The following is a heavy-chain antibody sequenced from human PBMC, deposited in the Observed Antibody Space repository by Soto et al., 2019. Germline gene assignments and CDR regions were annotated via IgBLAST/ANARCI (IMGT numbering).Heavy chain of an antibody. CDR3: ARRRLTMVRGVRGLDY. J-gene: IGHJ4*02. D-gene: IGHD3-10*01. V-gene: IGHV4-39*01. Sequence: SETLSLTCTASGGSISSSSYYWGWIRQPPGKGLEWIGSIYYSGSTYYNPSLKSRVTISVDTSKNQFSLKLSSVTAADTAVYYCARRRLTMVRGVRGLDYWGQGTLVTVSS. CDR1: GGSISSSSYY. CDR2: IYYSGST.